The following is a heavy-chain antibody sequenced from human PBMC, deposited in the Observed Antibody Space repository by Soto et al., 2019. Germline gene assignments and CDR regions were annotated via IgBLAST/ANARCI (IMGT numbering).Heavy chain of an antibody. CDR3: AKDHVLLWFGEPPYYFDY. CDR2: ISGSGGST. J-gene: IGHJ4*02. V-gene: IGHV3-23*01. CDR1: GFTFSSYA. Sequence: GGSLRLSCAASGFTFSSYAMSWVRQAPGKGLEWVSAISGSGGSTYYADSVKGRFTISRDNSKNTLYLQMNSLRAEDTAVYYCAKDHVLLWFGEPPYYFDYWGQGTLVTVSS. D-gene: IGHD3-10*01.